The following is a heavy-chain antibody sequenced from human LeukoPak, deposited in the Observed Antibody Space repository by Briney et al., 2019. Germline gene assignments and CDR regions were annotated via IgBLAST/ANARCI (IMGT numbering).Heavy chain of an antibody. D-gene: IGHD3-10*01. V-gene: IGHV3-7*01. CDR2: IKQDGSEK. J-gene: IGHJ4*02. CDR1: GFTFSSYW. CDR3: ARVRFGGY. Sequence: QPGGALRLSRAASGFTFSSYWMTWVRQAPGKGLEWVANIKQDGSEKYYMDSVKGRFTISRDNAKNSLYLQMNSLRAEDAAVYYCARVRFGGYWGQGTLVTVSS.